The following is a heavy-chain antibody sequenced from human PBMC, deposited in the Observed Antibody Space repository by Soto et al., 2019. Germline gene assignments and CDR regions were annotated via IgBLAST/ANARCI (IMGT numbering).Heavy chain of an antibody. CDR2: TYYRSNWRH. Sequence: SQTLSLTGAISGDSVSSNTAAWNWIRSSPSRGLEWLGRTYYRSNWRHDYAVSVRSRITVNPDTPKNHFSLQLNSVTPDDTAVYYCARGVAGSGFDLWGQGTLVTVSS. V-gene: IGHV6-1*01. CDR3: ARGVAGSGFDL. D-gene: IGHD6-19*01. CDR1: GDSVSSNTAA. J-gene: IGHJ4*02.